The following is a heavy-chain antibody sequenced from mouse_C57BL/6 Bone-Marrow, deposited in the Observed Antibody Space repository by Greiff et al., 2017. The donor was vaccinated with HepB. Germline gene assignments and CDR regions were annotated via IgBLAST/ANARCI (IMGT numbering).Heavy chain of an antibody. CDR3: ARWGLYDGY. CDR2: IDPSDSET. J-gene: IGHJ3*01. Sequence: QVHVKQPGAELVRPGSSVKLSCKASGYTFTSYWMHWVKQRPIQGLEWIGNIDPSDSETHYNQKFKDKATLTVDKSSSTAYMQLSSLTSEDSAVYYCARWGLYDGYWGQGTLVTVSA. CDR1: GYTFTSYW. D-gene: IGHD2-12*01. V-gene: IGHV1-52*01.